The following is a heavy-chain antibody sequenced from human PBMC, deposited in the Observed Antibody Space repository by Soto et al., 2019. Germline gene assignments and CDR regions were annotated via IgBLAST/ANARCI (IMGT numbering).Heavy chain of an antibody. J-gene: IGHJ4*02. Sequence: SEPLSLTCTVSGTSVSSATYYWHWLRQHPGTGLEWIGYIYYSGGTSYNPSLKSRVSMSRDTSKNQFSLNLKTVTAADTAVYYCARAQSERYYFGSSTYTVFEYWGQGALVTVSS. V-gene: IGHV4-31*03. CDR3: ARAQSERYYFGSSTYTVFEY. CDR1: GTSVSSATYY. D-gene: IGHD3-10*01. CDR2: IYYSGGT.